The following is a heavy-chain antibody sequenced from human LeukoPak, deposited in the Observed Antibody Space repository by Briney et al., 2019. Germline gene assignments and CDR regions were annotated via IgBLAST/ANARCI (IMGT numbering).Heavy chain of an antibody. CDR2: IYHSGST. J-gene: IGHJ5*02. CDR1: GYSISSGYY. V-gene: IGHV4-38-2*02. CDR3: ARSQVGATEWDNWFDP. D-gene: IGHD1-26*01. Sequence: PSETLSLTCTVSGYSISSGYYWGWIRQPPGKGLEWIGSIYHSGSTYYNPSLKSRVTISVDTSKNQFSLKLSSVTAADTAVYYCARSQVGATEWDNWFDPWGQGTLVTVSS.